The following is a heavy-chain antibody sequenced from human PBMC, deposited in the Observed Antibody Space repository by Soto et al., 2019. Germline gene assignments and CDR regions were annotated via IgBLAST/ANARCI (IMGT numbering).Heavy chain of an antibody. Sequence: GESLKISCNGSGYSFTSYWIGWVRQMPGKGVEWMGIIYPGDSDTRYSASFQGQVTTSADKSISTAYLQWSSLKASDTAIYYCARHGYVGATTGPDYWGQGTLVTVSS. J-gene: IGHJ4*02. CDR2: IYPGDSDT. CDR1: GYSFTSYW. CDR3: ARHGYVGATTGPDY. D-gene: IGHD1-26*01. V-gene: IGHV5-51*01.